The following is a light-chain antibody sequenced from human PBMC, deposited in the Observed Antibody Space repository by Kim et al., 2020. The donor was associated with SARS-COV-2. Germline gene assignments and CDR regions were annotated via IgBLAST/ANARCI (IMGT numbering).Light chain of an antibody. CDR2: NAS. CDR1: QTVRSNY. CDR3: QQYVSSPRT. J-gene: IGKJ4*02. Sequence: EIVLTQSPGTLSLSPGERATLPCRASQTVRSNYLAWYQQKPGQAPRLLIYNASYSATVIPDRFSGSGSGTDFTLTISRLEPEDFAVYYCQQYVSSPRTFDEGTKGDI. V-gene: IGKV3-20*01.